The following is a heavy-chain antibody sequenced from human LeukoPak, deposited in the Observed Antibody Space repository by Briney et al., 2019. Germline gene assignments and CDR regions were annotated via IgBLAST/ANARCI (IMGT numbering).Heavy chain of an antibody. V-gene: IGHV1-2*02. CDR2: INPNSGGT. Sequence: ASVKVSCKASGYTFTGYYMHWVRQAPGQGLEWMGWINPNSGGTNYAQKFQGRVTMTRDTSISTAYMELSRLRSDDTAVYYCARDVGATVTYGGAEYFQHWGQGTLVTVSS. J-gene: IGHJ1*01. CDR3: ARDVGATVTYGGAEYFQH. D-gene: IGHD4-17*01. CDR1: GYTFTGYY.